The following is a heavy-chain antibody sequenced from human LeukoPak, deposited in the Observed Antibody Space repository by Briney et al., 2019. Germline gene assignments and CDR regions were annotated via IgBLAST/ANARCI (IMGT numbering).Heavy chain of an antibody. CDR1: GASLNNYY. CDR2: MYSSET. Sequence: SETLSLTCTVSGASLNNYYWSWIRQPAGKGLEWIGRMYSSETIYNPSLKSRVTMTLDTSKNQFSLKLTSVTAADTAVYYCARRPASHPFDSWGQGTLVTVSS. D-gene: IGHD1-14*01. CDR3: ARRPASHPFDS. J-gene: IGHJ4*02. V-gene: IGHV4-4*07.